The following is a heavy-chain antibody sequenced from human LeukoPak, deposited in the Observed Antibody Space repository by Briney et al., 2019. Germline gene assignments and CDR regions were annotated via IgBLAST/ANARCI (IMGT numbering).Heavy chain of an antibody. Sequence: GGSLRLSCAASGFTFSSYEMNWVRQAPGKGLEWISYISSSGTTIYYADSVKGRFIISRDNTKNSLYLQMNSLRAEDTAVYYCARGGIVVAVAGTNYYYYYMDVWGKGTTVTVSS. V-gene: IGHV3-48*03. CDR3: ARGGIVVAVAGTNYYYYYMDV. D-gene: IGHD6-19*01. J-gene: IGHJ6*03. CDR1: GFTFSSYE. CDR2: ISSSGTTI.